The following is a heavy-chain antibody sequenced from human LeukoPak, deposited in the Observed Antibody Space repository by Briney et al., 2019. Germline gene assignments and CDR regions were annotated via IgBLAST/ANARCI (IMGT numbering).Heavy chain of an antibody. J-gene: IGHJ4*02. Sequence: SVKVSCKASGGTFSSYAISWVRQAPGQGLEWMGRIIPIFGTANYAQKFQGRVTITTDESTSTAYMELSSLRSEDTAVYYCARGRRVPSSLDYWGQGTLVTVSS. V-gene: IGHV1-69*05. CDR3: ARGRRVPSSLDY. D-gene: IGHD2-2*01. CDR1: GGTFSSYA. CDR2: IIPIFGTA.